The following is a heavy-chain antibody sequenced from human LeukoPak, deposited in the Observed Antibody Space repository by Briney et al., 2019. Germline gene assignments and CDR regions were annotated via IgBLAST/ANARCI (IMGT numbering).Heavy chain of an antibody. J-gene: IGHJ6*03. V-gene: IGHV1-2*02. Sequence: ASVKVSCKASGYTFTGYYMHWVRQAPGQGLEWMGWINPNSGGTNYAQKFQGRVTMTRNTSISTAYMELSSLRSEDTAVYYCARWDITGTTEGYYYYMDVWGKGTTVTVS. CDR2: INPNSGGT. D-gene: IGHD1-7*01. CDR3: ARWDITGTTEGYYYYMDV. CDR1: GYTFTGYY.